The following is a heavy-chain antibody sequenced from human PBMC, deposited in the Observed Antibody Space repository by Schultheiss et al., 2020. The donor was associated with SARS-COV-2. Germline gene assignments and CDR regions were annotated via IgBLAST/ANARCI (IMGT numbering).Heavy chain of an antibody. CDR3: ARDPQGLVVYYYYGMDV. CDR1: GYTFTGYY. D-gene: IGHD2-15*01. J-gene: IGHJ6*02. V-gene: IGHV1-2*04. Sequence: ASVKVSCKASGYTFTGYYMHWVRQAPGQGLEWMGWINPNSGGTNYAQKFQGWVTMTRDTSISTAYMELSRLRSDDTAVYYCARDPQGLVVYYYYGMDVWGQGTTVTVSS. CDR2: INPNSGGT.